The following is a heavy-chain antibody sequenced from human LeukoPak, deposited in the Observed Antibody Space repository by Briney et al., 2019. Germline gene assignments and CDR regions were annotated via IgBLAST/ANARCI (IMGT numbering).Heavy chain of an antibody. D-gene: IGHD3-9*01. V-gene: IGHV3-64*01. Sequence: PGGSLRLSCAASGFTFSSYAMHWVRQAPGKGLEYVSAISSNGGSTYYANSVKGRFTISRDNSKNTLYLQMNSLRAEDTAVYYCAKDRSWDYDILTGWLDSWGQGTLVTVSS. J-gene: IGHJ5*01. CDR1: GFTFSSYA. CDR2: ISSNGGST. CDR3: AKDRSWDYDILTGWLDS.